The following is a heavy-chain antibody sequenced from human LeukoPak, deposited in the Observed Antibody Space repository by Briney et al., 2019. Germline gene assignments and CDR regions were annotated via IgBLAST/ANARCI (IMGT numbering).Heavy chain of an antibody. Sequence: PSETLSLTCTVSGGSISSGGYYWSWIRQHPGKGLEWIGYIYYSGSTYYNPSLKSRVTISVDTSKNQFSLKLSSVTAADTAVYYCARINYYDSSGIDYWGQGTLVTVYS. CDR1: GGSISSGGYY. V-gene: IGHV4-31*03. D-gene: IGHD3-22*01. CDR3: ARINYYDSSGIDY. CDR2: IYYSGST. J-gene: IGHJ4*02.